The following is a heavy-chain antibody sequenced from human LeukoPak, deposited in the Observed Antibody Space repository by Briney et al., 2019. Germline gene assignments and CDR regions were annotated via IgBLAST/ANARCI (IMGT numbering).Heavy chain of an antibody. V-gene: IGHV4-30-4*01. CDR2: IYYSGST. J-gene: IGHJ5*02. Sequence: SQTLSLTCTVSGGSISSGDYYWSWIRQPPGKGLEWIGYIYYSGSTYYNPSLKSRVTISVDTSKNQFSLKLSSVTAADTAMYYCARDSHSYYDILTGYHDNWFDPWGQGTLVTVSS. D-gene: IGHD3-9*01. CDR1: GGSISSGDYY. CDR3: ARDSHSYYDILTGYHDNWFDP.